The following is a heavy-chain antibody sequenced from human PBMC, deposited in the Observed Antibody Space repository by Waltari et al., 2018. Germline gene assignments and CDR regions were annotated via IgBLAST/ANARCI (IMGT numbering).Heavy chain of an antibody. CDR1: GGSIASGSYY. CDR2: IYTSGST. V-gene: IGHV4-61*02. D-gene: IGHD1-26*01. J-gene: IGHJ4*02. Sequence: QVQLQESGPGLVKPSQTLSLPCTFSGGSIASGSYYWSWIRQPAGKGLEWIGRIYTSGSTNYNPSLKSRVTISVDTSKNQFSLNLSSVTAADTAVYYCARGPLLSKVDYWGQGTLVTVSS. CDR3: ARGPLLSKVDY.